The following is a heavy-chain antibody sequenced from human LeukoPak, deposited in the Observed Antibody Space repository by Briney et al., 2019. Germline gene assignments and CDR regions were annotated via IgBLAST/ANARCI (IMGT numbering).Heavy chain of an antibody. CDR2: INHSGST. D-gene: IGHD2-15*01. CDR3: ARESFRGPMKYCSGGSCGPRMVAFDI. CDR1: GGSISSGGYY. J-gene: IGHJ3*02. Sequence: SETLSLTCTVSGGSISSGGYYWSWIRQPPGKGLEWIGEINHSGSTNYNPSLKSRVTISVDTSKNQFSLKLSSVTAADTAVYYCARESFRGPMKYCSGGSCGPRMVAFDIWGQGTMVTVSS. V-gene: IGHV4-39*07.